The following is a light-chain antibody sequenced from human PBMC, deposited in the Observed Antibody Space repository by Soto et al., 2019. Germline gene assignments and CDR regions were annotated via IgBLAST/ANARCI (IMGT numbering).Light chain of an antibody. CDR1: SSNIGNNY. Sequence: QSVLTQPPSVSAAPGQTVTISCSGSSSNIGNNYVSWYQQLPGTAPKLLISDNDNRPSGIPDRFSGSKSGTSATLGITGLQTGDEADYYCGTWDSSLSAGVFGGGTKLTVL. V-gene: IGLV1-51*01. CDR2: DND. CDR3: GTWDSSLSAGV. J-gene: IGLJ3*02.